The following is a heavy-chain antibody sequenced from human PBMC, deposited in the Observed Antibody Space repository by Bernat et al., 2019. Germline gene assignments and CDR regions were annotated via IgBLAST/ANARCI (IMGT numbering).Heavy chain of an antibody. CDR3: AALVPIFVVVAATDP. J-gene: IGHJ5*02. D-gene: IGHD2-15*01. CDR2: ISYDGSNK. Sequence: QVQLVESGGGVVQPGRSLRLSCAASGFTFSSYAMHWVRQAPGKGLEWVAVISYDGSNKYYADSVKGRFTISRDNSKNTLYLQMNSLRAEDTAVYYCAALVPIFVVVAATDPWGQGTLVTVSS. CDR1: GFTFSSYA. V-gene: IGHV3-30*01.